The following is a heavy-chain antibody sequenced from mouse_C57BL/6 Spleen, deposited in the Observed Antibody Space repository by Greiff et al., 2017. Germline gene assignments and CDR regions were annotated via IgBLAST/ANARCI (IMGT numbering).Heavy chain of an antibody. J-gene: IGHJ2*01. V-gene: IGHV5-16*01. CDR2: INYDGSST. D-gene: IGHD3-2*02. Sequence: EVHLVESEGGLVQPGSSMKLSCTASGFTFSDYYMAWVRQVPEKGLEWVANINYDGSSTYYLDSLKSRFIISRDNAKNILYLQMSSLKSEDTATYYCARGTAQELVDYWGQGTTLTVAS. CDR1: GFTFSDYY. CDR3: ARGTAQELVDY.